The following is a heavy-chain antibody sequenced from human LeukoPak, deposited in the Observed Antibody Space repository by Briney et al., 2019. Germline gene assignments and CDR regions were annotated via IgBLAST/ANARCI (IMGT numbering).Heavy chain of an antibody. V-gene: IGHV4-59*01. CDR2: IYYSGST. CDR1: GVSISSYY. J-gene: IGHJ5*02. D-gene: IGHD2-15*01. CDR3: ARIRLRGRFDP. Sequence: SETLSLTCTVSGVSISSYYWSWIRQPPGKGLEWIGYIYYSGSTNYNPSLKSRVTISVDTSKNQFSLKLSSVTAADTAVYYCARIRLRGRFDPWGQGTLVTVSS.